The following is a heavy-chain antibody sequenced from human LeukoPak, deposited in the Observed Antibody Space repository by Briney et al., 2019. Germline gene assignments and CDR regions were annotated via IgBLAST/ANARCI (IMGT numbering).Heavy chain of an antibody. V-gene: IGHV3-48*02. CDR1: EFAFSTYN. J-gene: IGHJ4*02. CDR2: ISTGSSTT. Sequence: GGSLRLSCAASEFAFSTYNMNWVRQAPGKGLEWVSYISTGSSTTYYADSVKGRFTTSRDNVENSLYLQMNSLRDEDTAVYYCARVAAGYSVNYFDYWGQGTLVTVSS. CDR3: ARVAAGYSVNYFDY. D-gene: IGHD4-23*01.